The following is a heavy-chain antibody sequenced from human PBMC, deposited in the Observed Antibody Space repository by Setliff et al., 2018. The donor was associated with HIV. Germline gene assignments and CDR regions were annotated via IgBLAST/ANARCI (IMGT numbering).Heavy chain of an antibody. CDR2: INNYGVT. Sequence: PSETLSLTCAVYGGSFSGFSWNWIRQPPGKGLEWIGDINNYGVTLYTSSLAGRVTISVDTSKNQFSLTLKSLTVADTALYFCSRGPTIRGSFTGVVYTAPLPSFDTWSQGSLVTVPQ. V-gene: IGHV4-34*01. CDR1: GGSFSGFS. CDR3: SRGPTIRGSFTGVVYTAPLPSFDT. D-gene: IGHD3-3*01. J-gene: IGHJ4*02.